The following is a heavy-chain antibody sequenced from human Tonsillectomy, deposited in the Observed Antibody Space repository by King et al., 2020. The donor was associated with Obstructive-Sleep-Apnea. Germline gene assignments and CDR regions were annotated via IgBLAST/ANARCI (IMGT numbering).Heavy chain of an antibody. V-gene: IGHV3-74*01. CDR2: LNNNGNRT. CDR3: ARESPGKYGDYPNWYFDL. D-gene: IGHD4-17*01. CDR1: GFTFSSYW. J-gene: IGHJ2*01. Sequence: VQLVESGGGLVQPGGSLRLSWAASGFTFSSYWMHWVRQAPGKGLVWVSRLNNNGNRTTYADSVKGRFTISRDKAKNTLYLQMNSLRAEDTVVYYCARESPGKYGDYPNWYFDLWGRGTLVTVSS.